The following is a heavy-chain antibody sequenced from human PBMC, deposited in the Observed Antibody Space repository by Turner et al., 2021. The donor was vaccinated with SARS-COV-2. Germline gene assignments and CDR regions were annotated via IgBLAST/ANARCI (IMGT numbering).Heavy chain of an antibody. Sequence: QLQLQESGPGLVQPSEPLFLTCTVLGGSISSSSYSWGWTRQPPGKGLEWIGNSYYSGSAYYNPALKSRVTIYVDPSKNQFSLKLTSVTAADTAVYYCARLMDTAMDYYGTDVWGQGTTVTVSS. J-gene: IGHJ6*02. V-gene: IGHV4-39*01. CDR1: GGSISSSSYS. D-gene: IGHD5-18*01. CDR2: SYYSGSA. CDR3: ARLMDTAMDYYGTDV.